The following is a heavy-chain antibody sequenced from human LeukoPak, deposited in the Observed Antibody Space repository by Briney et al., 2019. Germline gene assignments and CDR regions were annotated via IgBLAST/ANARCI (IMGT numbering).Heavy chain of an antibody. D-gene: IGHD6-13*01. Sequence: PSETLSLTCTVSGGSISSYYWSWIRQPPGKGLEWTGYIYYSGSTNYNPSLKSRVTISVDTSKNQFSLKLSSVTAADTALYYCARSSSWYGTNYWGQGTLVTVSS. V-gene: IGHV4-59*01. CDR3: ARSSSWYGTNY. CDR2: IYYSGST. CDR1: GGSISSYY. J-gene: IGHJ4*02.